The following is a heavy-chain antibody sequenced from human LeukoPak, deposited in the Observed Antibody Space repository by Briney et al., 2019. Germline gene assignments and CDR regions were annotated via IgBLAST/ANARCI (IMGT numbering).Heavy chain of an antibody. CDR3: ARDGPYDFWSGYSYYGMDV. D-gene: IGHD3-3*01. Sequence: PGGSLRLSCAASGFTFSSYWMHWVRQAPGKGLVWVSRINSDGSSTSYADSMKGRFTISRDNAKNTLYLQMNSLRAEDTAVYYCARDGPYDFWSGYSYYGMDVWGQGTTVTVSS. CDR2: INSDGSST. V-gene: IGHV3-74*01. J-gene: IGHJ6*02. CDR1: GFTFSSYW.